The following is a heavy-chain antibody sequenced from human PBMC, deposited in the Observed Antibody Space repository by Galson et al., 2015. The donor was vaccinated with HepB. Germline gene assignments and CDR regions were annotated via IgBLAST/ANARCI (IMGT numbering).Heavy chain of an antibody. J-gene: IGHJ2*01. D-gene: IGHD4-17*01. CDR1: GFTFSSHG. CDR3: VRDPRVDGDLHWYFDL. Sequence: SLRLSCAASGFTFSSHGMSWVRQSPGGGLEWISYISASAYSTYYADSVKGRFTISRDNSKNTLYLQMNSLRVEDTSRYSCVRDPRVDGDLHWYFDLWCRGTLVTVSS. CDR2: ISASAYST. V-gene: IGHV3-23*01.